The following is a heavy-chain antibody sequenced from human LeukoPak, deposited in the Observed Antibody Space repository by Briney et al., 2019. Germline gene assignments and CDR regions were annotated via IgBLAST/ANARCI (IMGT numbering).Heavy chain of an antibody. J-gene: IGHJ4*02. CDR1: GGTFSSYA. D-gene: IGHD3-10*01. V-gene: IGHV1-69*06. CDR3: ASRVGSGSYPTNDY. CDR2: IIPIFGTA. Sequence: ASVKVSCKASGGTFSSYAISWVRQAPGLGLEWMGGIIPIFGTANYAQKFQGRVTITADKSTSTAYMELSSLRSEDTAVYYCASRVGSGSYPTNDYWGQGTLVTVSP.